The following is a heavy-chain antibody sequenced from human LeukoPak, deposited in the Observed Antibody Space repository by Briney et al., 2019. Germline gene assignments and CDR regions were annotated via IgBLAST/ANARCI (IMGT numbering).Heavy chain of an antibody. J-gene: IGHJ6*02. V-gene: IGHV3-30*18. D-gene: IGHD1-26*01. Sequence: PGGSLRLSCVASGLTFSIYGMHWVRQAPGKGPEWVAVASYDGSNKYYADSVKGRFTISRDNSKNTLYLQMNSLRAEDTAVYYCAKDRNAPSQWEQPPYYFYGMDVWGQGTTVTVSS. CDR2: ASYDGSNK. CDR1: GLTFSIYG. CDR3: AKDRNAPSQWEQPPYYFYGMDV.